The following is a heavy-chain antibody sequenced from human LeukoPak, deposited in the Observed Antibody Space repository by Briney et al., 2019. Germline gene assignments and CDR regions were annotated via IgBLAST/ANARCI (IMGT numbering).Heavy chain of an antibody. V-gene: IGHV4-59*08. CDR1: GGSITSYY. CDR3: ARQVGYRSAYYFDN. Sequence: PSETLSLTCTVSGGSITSYYWSWIRQPPGRGLEWIGYIYYSGSTNYNPSLKSRVTVSLDTSKKQFSLKLSSATAADTAVYYCARQVGYRSAYYFDNWGQGTLVTVSS. CDR2: IYYSGST. D-gene: IGHD5-12*01. J-gene: IGHJ4*02.